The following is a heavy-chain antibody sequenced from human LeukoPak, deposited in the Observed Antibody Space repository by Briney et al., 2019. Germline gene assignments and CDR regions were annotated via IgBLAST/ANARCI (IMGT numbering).Heavy chain of an antibody. V-gene: IGHV3-23*01. CDR3: AMHLSDYYNSSSLDY. D-gene: IGHD3-22*01. CDR2: ISGRGGST. J-gene: IGHJ4*02. Sequence: PGGPLRLSCAASGFTFSSYAMSWVRQAPGKGLEWVSAISGRGGSTYYADSVKGRFTISRDNSKNTLYLQMNSLRAEDTAVYYCAMHLSDYYNSSSLDYWGQGTMVTVSS. CDR1: GFTFSSYA.